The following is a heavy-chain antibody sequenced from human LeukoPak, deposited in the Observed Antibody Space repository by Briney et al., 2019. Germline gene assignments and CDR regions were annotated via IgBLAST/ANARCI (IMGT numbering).Heavy chain of an antibody. CDR3: ARVEMATIGGVYYYYYMDV. CDR2: IYYSGST. V-gene: IGHV4-39*07. CDR1: GGSISSSSYY. D-gene: IGHD5-24*01. Sequence: PSETLSLTCTVSGGSISSSSYYWGWIRQPPGKGLEWIGSIYYSGSTNYNPSLKSRVTISVDTSKNQFSLKLSSVTAADTAVYYCARVEMATIGGVYYYYYMDVWGKGTTVTVSS. J-gene: IGHJ6*03.